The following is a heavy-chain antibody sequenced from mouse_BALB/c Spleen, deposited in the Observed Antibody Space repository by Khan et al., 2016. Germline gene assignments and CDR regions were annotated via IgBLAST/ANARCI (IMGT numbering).Heavy chain of an antibody. V-gene: IGHV14-3*02. CDR2: IDPANGNT. CDR3: ARGWDYAMDY. CDR1: GFNIKDTY. Sequence: VQLQQPGAELVKPGASVKLSCTASGFNIKDTYMHWVKQRPEQGLEWIGRIDPANGNTKYDPKFQGKATITADTSSNTAYLQLSSLTSEDTAVYYCARGWDYAMDYWGQGTSVTVSS. J-gene: IGHJ4*01. D-gene: IGHD1-1*02.